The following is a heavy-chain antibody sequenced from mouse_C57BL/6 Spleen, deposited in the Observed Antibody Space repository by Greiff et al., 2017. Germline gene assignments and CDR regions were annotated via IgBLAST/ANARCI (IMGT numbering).Heavy chain of an antibody. CDR2: IYPGDGDT. CDR3: ASSNWDGDY. CDR1: GYAFSSSW. D-gene: IGHD4-1*01. J-gene: IGHJ2*01. Sequence: QVQLQQSGPELVKPGASVTISCKASGYAFSSSWMNWVKQRPGKGLEWIGRIYPGDGDTNYNGKFKGKATLTADKSSSTAYMQLSSLTSEDSAVYFCASSNWDGDYWGQGTTLTVSS. V-gene: IGHV1-82*01.